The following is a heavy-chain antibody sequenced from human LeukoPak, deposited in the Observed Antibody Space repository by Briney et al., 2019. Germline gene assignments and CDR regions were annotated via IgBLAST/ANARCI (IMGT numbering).Heavy chain of an antibody. V-gene: IGHV4-4*07. CDR1: GGSISSYY. D-gene: IGHD2-21*01. J-gene: IGHJ3*02. CDR2: IYTSGST. Sequence: SETLSLTCTVSGGSISSYYWSWIRRPAGKGLEWIGRIYTSGSTNYNPSLKSRVTMSVDTSKNQFSLKLSSVTAADTAVYYCARDRRTASRAFDIWGQGTMVTVSS. CDR3: ARDRRTASRAFDI.